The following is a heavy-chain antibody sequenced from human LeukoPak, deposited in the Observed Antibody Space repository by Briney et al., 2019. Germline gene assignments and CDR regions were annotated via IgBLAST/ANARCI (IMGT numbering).Heavy chain of an antibody. CDR1: GFNFNKYE. Sequence: QSGGSLRLSCAASGFNFNKYEMNWVRQALGKGLEWISYINGRGATIENADSVRGRFTISRDNAKNSLFLQMNSLRAEDTAVYYCARDGDNGWDFDCWGQGTLATVSS. CDR2: INGRGATI. CDR3: ARDGDNGWDFDC. J-gene: IGHJ4*02. V-gene: IGHV3-48*03. D-gene: IGHD6-19*01.